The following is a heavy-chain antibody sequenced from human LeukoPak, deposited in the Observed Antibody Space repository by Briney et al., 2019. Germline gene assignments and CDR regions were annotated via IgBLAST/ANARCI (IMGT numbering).Heavy chain of an antibody. D-gene: IGHD3-10*01. CDR3: ARYYGSGSYYNPYYYYYMDV. CDR1: GYTFTGYY. J-gene: IGHJ6*03. CDR2: INPNSGGT. Sequence: ASVKVSCKASGYTFTGYYMHWVRQAPGQGLEWMGWINPNSGGTNYAQKLQGRVTMTRDTSISTAYMELSRLRSDDTAVYYCARYYGSGSYYNPYYYYYMDVWGKGTTVTVSS. V-gene: IGHV1-2*02.